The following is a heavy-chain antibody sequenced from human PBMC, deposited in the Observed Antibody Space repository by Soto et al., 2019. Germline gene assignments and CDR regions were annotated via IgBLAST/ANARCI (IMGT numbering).Heavy chain of an antibody. CDR2: IYWDDAK. V-gene: IGHV2-5*02. D-gene: IGHD3-3*01. Sequence: QITLKESGPSLVKPPETITLPCTYSGFSRSTTGVAVRWILQPPGKAMEWIALIYWDDAKRYSPSLKTRLAIAKDPSKNQVLLTLTDADTVDSATYFCAHRPPPLERRQVIWFGSWGQGTLGIVA. CDR3: AHRPPPLERRQVIWFGS. J-gene: IGHJ5*01. CDR1: GFSRSTTGVA.